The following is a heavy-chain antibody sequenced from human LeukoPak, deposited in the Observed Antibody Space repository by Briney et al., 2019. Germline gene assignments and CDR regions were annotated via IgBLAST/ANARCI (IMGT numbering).Heavy chain of an antibody. CDR1: GFTFSSYS. CDR3: ARVSRGNYDFWSGHSYYFDY. Sequence: GGSLRLSCAASGFTFSSYSMNWGRQAPGNGREWFSSISSIISYIYYADSVKGRFTISRDNAKNSLYLQMNSLRAEDTAVYYCARVSRGNYDFWSGHSYYFDYWGQGTLVTVSS. J-gene: IGHJ4*02. D-gene: IGHD3-3*01. CDR2: ISSIISYI. V-gene: IGHV3-21*01.